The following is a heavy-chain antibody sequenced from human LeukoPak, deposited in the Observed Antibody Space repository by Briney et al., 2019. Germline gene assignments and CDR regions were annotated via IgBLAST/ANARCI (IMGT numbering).Heavy chain of an antibody. V-gene: IGHV3-23*01. D-gene: IGHD5-12*01. Sequence: PGGSLRLSCAASGFTFSSYAMSWVRQAPGKGLEWVSAISGSGGSTYYADSVKGRFTISRDNSKNTLYLQMNSLRAEDTAVYYCAKRMDIVATAEDYFDYWGQGTLVTVSS. CDR1: GFTFSSYA. CDR2: ISGSGGST. CDR3: AKRMDIVATAEDYFDY. J-gene: IGHJ4*02.